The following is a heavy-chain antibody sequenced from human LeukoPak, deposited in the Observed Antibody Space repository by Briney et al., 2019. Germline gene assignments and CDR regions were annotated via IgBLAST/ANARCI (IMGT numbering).Heavy chain of an antibody. J-gene: IGHJ4*02. Sequence: ASVKVSCKASGYTFTSYAMHWVRQAPGQRLEWMGWINAGNGNTKYSQKFQGRVTITRDTSASTAYMELSSLRSEGTAVYYCARRVPAAPGYFDYWGQGTLVTVSS. CDR3: ARRVPAAPGYFDY. D-gene: IGHD2-2*01. CDR2: INAGNGNT. CDR1: GYTFTSYA. V-gene: IGHV1-3*01.